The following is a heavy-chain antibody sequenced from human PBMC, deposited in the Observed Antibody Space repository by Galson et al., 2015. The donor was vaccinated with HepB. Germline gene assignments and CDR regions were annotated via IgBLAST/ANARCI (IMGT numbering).Heavy chain of an antibody. CDR3: ARPGVYYYGSGSHRHYYGMDV. Sequence: QSGAEVKKPGESLKISCKGSGYSFTSYWIGWVRQMPGKGLEWMGIICPGDSDTRYSPSFQGQVTISADKSISTAYLQWSSLKASDTAMYYCARPGVYYYGSGSHRHYYGMDVWGQGTTVTVSS. CDR2: ICPGDSDT. D-gene: IGHD3-10*01. CDR1: GYSFTSYW. V-gene: IGHV5-51*03. J-gene: IGHJ6*02.